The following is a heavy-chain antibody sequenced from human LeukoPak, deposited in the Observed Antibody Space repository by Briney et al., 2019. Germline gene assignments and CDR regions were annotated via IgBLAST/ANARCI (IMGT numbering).Heavy chain of an antibody. CDR3: ARVPIVLRFFEWFPYFDY. J-gene: IGHJ4*02. CDR1: GFTFSSYA. Sequence: GGSLRLSCAASGFTFSSYAMSWVRQAPGKGLEWVSAISGSGGSTYYADSVKGRFTISRDNAKNSLYLQMNSLRAEDTAVYSCARVPIVLRFFEWFPYFDYWGQATLVTVSS. V-gene: IGHV3-23*01. CDR2: ISGSGGST. D-gene: IGHD3-3*01.